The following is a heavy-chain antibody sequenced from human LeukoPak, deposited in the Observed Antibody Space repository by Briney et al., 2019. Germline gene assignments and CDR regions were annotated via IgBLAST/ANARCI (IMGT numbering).Heavy chain of an antibody. D-gene: IGHD6-13*01. CDR3: ARDLGDSSSWFDYYYYYGMDV. Sequence: GASVKVSCKASGYTFASHWIQWVRQAPGQGLEWMGLINPSDGSIAYAHRFQGRVTMTRDTSTSIVYMDLSSLRSEDTAVYYCARDLGDSSSWFDYYYYYGMDVWGQGTTVTVSS. CDR2: INPSDGSI. V-gene: IGHV1-46*01. CDR1: GYTFASHW. J-gene: IGHJ6*02.